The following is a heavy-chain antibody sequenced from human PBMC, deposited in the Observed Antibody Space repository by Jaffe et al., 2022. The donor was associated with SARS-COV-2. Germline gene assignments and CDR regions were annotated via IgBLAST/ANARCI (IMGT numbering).Heavy chain of an antibody. Sequence: QVQLQQWGAGLLKPSETLSLTCAVAGGSFSGFYWTWIRQPPGKGLVLIGEINHSGRTNYNPTFMSRVTMSIDTSKNLLSLELSSVTAADAGVYYCARGLVVVADFYFDSWGQGTLVTVSS. D-gene: IGHD2-15*01. CDR2: INHSGRT. CDR3: ARGLVVVADFYFDS. J-gene: IGHJ4*02. V-gene: IGHV4-34*01. CDR1: GGSFSGFY.